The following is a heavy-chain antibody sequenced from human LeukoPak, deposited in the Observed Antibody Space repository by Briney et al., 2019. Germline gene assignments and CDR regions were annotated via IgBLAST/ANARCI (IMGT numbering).Heavy chain of an antibody. CDR1: GYTFTSYD. CDR2: INPNSGGA. CDR3: ARGTYYFDY. V-gene: IGHV1-2*02. J-gene: IGHJ4*02. Sequence: ASVKVSCKASGYTFTSYDINWVRQAPGQGLEWMGWINPNSGGANYAQKFQGRVTMTRDTSISTAYMELSRLRSDDTAVYYCARGTYYFDYWGQGTLVTVSS.